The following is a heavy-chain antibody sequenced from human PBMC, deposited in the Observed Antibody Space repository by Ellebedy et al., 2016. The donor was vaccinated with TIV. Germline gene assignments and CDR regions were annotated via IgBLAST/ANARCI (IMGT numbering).Heavy chain of an antibody. D-gene: IGHD2-2*01. CDR1: GGSISSYY. J-gene: IGHJ1*01. CDR3: ARGSRRQCSSTSCYAVIRWFQH. V-gene: IGHV4-59*12. Sequence: MPSETLSLTCTVSGGSISSYYWSWIRQPPGRGLEWIGYVSYSGSTNYNPSLKSRVTISVDTSKNQFSLKLSSVTAADTAVYYCARGSRRQCSSTSCYAVIRWFQHWGQGTLVTVSS. CDR2: VSYSGST.